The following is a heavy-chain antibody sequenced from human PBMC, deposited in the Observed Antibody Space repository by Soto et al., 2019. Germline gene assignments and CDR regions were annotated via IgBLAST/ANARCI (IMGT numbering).Heavy chain of an antibody. J-gene: IGHJ4*02. CDR3: AKSPKSGASVRGALDY. V-gene: IGHV3-30*18. D-gene: IGHD3-10*01. CDR2: ISYDGSNK. Sequence: GGSLRLSCAASGFTFSSYGMHWVRQAPGKGLEWVAVISYDGSNKYYADSVKGRFTISRDNSKNTLYLQMNSLRAEDTAVYYCAKSPKSGASVRGALDYWGQGTLVTVSS. CDR1: GFTFSSYG.